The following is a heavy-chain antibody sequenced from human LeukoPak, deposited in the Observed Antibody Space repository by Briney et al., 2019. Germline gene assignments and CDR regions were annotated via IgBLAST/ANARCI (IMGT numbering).Heavy chain of an antibody. CDR2: IYGSGST. D-gene: IGHD1-1*01. CDR3: AREGASGTHLNWFDR. Sequence: SEPLSLTCTVSVGSISSCYWSWLRQPPGKGLEWIGHIYGSGSTNYNPCLKSRVTLAVDTSKHHFSLKLSSETAADTAVYYCAREGASGTHLNWFDRWGQGTLVTVSS. J-gene: IGHJ5*02. V-gene: IGHV4-59*01. CDR1: VGSISSCY.